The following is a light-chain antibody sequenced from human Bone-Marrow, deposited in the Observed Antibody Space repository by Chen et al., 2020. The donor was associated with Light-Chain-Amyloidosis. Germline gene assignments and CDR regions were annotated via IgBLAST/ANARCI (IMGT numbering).Light chain of an antibody. CDR2: AVS. CDR3: SSFTSSSSYV. J-gene: IGLJ1*01. Sequence: QSVLTQPASVSGSPGQSITISCTGTSGDVGTYNYVSWYQQHPGKAPKVMIYAVSNRPSGVSNRFSGSKSGNTASLPISGLQAEDEADYYCSSFTSSSSYVFGPGTKVTVL. CDR1: SGDVGTYNY. V-gene: IGLV2-14*01.